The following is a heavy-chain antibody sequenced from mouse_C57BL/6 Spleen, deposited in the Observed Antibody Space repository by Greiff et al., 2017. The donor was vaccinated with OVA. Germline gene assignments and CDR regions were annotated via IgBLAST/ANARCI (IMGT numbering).Heavy chain of an antibody. CDR1: GYTFTSYG. Sequence: QVQLQQSGAELARPGASVKLSCKASGYTFTSYGISWVKQRTGQGLEWIGEIYPRSGNTYYNEKFKGKATLTADKSSSTAYMELRSLTSEDSAVYFCARWGYDDDGYDAMDYWGQGTSVTVSS. V-gene: IGHV1-81*01. J-gene: IGHJ4*01. CDR2: IYPRSGNT. D-gene: IGHD2-4*01. CDR3: ARWGYDDDGYDAMDY.